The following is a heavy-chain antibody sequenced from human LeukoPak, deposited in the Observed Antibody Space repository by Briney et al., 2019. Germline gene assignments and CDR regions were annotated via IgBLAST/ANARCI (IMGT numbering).Heavy chain of an antibody. CDR3: ARASYYYVTTGLGAVDL. CDR1: GFTFNDHA. D-gene: IGHD3-22*01. J-gene: IGHJ3*01. CDR2: INWSGDNI. Sequence: GRSLRLSCAASGFTFNDHAMYWVRQAPGKGLEWVSGINWSGDNIGYADSVKGRFTISRDDAKNSLFLQMNSLRAEDTALYYCARASYYYVTTGLGAVDLWGQGTMVTVSS. V-gene: IGHV3-9*01.